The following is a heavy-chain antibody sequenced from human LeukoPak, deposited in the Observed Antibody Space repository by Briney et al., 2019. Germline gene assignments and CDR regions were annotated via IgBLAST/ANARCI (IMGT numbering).Heavy chain of an antibody. J-gene: IGHJ4*02. Sequence: GASVKVSCKASGYTFTGYYMHWVRQPTGQGLEGMGRINPNSGGTNYSQKFQGRVTMTRDTSISTAYMVLSRLRSDATAVYYCARATAIVLRYFDWLLYPDYWGQGTLVTVSS. CDR3: ARATAIVLRYFDWLLYPDY. CDR2: INPNSGGT. CDR1: GYTFTGYY. V-gene: IGHV1-2*06. D-gene: IGHD3-9*01.